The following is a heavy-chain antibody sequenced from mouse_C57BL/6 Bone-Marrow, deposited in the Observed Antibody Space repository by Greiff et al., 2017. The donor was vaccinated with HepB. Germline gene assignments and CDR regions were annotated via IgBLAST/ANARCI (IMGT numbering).Heavy chain of an antibody. J-gene: IGHJ1*03. CDR3: AGTGWYYHI. D-gene: IGHD1-1*02. CDR1: GYTFTSYW. CDR2: SYPRSGNT. Sequence: QVQLQQPGAELVKPGASVKLSCKASGYTFTSYWLHWVKQRTGQGLEWVGESYPRSGNTYYNEKFKGKATLTAYKSSSTAYMELRSLTSEDTAVYFCAGTGWYYHIWGTGTTVTVAS. V-gene: IGHV1-81*01.